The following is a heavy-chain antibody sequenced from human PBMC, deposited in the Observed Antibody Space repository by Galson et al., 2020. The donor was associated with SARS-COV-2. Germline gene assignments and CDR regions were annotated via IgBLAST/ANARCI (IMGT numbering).Heavy chain of an antibody. CDR3: TTGSMVRGVLFDY. Sequence: GGSLRLSCAASGFTFSNAWMSWVRQAPGKGLEWVGRIKSKTDGGTTDYAAPVKGRFTISRDDSKNTLYLQMNSLKTEDTVVYYCTTGSMVRGVLFDYWGQGTLVTVSS. CDR2: IKSKTDGGTT. D-gene: IGHD3-10*01. V-gene: IGHV3-15*01. J-gene: IGHJ4*02. CDR1: GFTFSNAW.